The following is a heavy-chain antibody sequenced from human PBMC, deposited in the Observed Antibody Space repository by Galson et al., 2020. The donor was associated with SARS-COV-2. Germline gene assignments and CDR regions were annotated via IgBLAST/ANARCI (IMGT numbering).Heavy chain of an antibody. CDR2: FDPEDGET. Sequence: ASVKVSCKVSGYTLTELSMHWVRQAPGNGLEWMGGFDPEDGETIYAQKFQGRVTMTEDTSTDTAYMELSSLRSEDTAVYYCATGPFPYLGIKANWFDPWGQGTLVTVSS. J-gene: IGHJ5*02. CDR1: GYTLTELS. CDR3: ATGPFPYLGIKANWFDP. D-gene: IGHD3-16*01. V-gene: IGHV1-24*01.